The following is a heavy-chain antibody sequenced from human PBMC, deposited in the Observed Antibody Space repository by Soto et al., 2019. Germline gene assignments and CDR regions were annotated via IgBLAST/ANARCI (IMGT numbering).Heavy chain of an antibody. CDR3: ARGLYNSGWYMDDFAS. Sequence: EVQLVESGGGLVQPGGSLRLSCAASGFTFSSDWMSWVRQAPGKGLEWVANIKEDGGKKYYVDSVRGRFTISRDNAKNSLYLQMNSLRAEDTAVYYCARGLYNSGWYMDDFASWGQGKLVTVSS. J-gene: IGHJ4*02. CDR2: IKEDGGKK. CDR1: GFTFSSDW. V-gene: IGHV3-7*04. D-gene: IGHD6-19*01.